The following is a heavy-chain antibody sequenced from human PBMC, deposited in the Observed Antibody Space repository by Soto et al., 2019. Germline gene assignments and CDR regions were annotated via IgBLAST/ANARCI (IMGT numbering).Heavy chain of an antibody. D-gene: IGHD6-6*01. CDR3: ARGGIAARPRGYYMDV. CDR2: INHSGST. J-gene: IGHJ6*03. Sequence: SETLSLTCAVYGGSFIGYYWSWIRQPPGKGLEWIGEINHSGSTNYNPSLKSRATISVDTSKNQFSLKLSSVTAADTAVYYCARGGIAARPRGYYMDVWGKGTTVTVSS. CDR1: GGSFIGYY. V-gene: IGHV4-34*01.